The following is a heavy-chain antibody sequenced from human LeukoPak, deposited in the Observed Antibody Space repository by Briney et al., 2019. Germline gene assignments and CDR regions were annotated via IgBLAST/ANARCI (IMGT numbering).Heavy chain of an antibody. J-gene: IGHJ4*02. CDR1: GYTFTSYG. CDR3: ARSYYYDSSGYELPGY. D-gene: IGHD3-22*01. CDR2: ISAYNGNT. Sequence: VASVKVSCKASGYTFTSYGISWVRQAPGQGLEWMGWISAYNGNTNYAQKLQGRVTMTTDTSTSTAYMELRSLRSDDTAVYYCARSYYYDSSGYELPGYWGQGTLVTVSS. V-gene: IGHV1-18*01.